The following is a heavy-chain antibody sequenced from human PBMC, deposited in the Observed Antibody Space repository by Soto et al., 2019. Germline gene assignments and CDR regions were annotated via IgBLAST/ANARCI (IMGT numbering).Heavy chain of an antibody. V-gene: IGHV6-1*01. CDR3: TGITWFRGMDV. CDR2: TYYKSKWNN. J-gene: IGHJ6*02. CDR1: GDSVSSNSAG. Sequence: SQTLSLTCVISGDSVSSNSAGWNWIRQSPSRGLEWLGRTYYKSKWNNDYALSVKSRITINPDTSKDQFSLHLYSVTPEDTAVYYCTGITWFRGMDVWGQGTPVTVSS. D-gene: IGHD3-10*01.